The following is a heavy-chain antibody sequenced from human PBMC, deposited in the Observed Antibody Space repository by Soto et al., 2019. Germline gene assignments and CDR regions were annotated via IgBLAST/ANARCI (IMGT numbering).Heavy chain of an antibody. Sequence: QVQLVQSGAEVKKPGASVKVSCKASGYTFTGYDINWVRQATGQGLEWMGWMNPNSGNTGYAQKFQGRVTMTRNTSISTAYMELSSLRSEDTAVYYCARGRRSSGWFGEKYYYYYGMDVWGQGTTVTVSS. CDR1: GYTFTGYD. CDR3: ARGRRSSGWFGEKYYYYYGMDV. J-gene: IGHJ6*02. CDR2: MNPNSGNT. V-gene: IGHV1-8*01. D-gene: IGHD6-19*01.